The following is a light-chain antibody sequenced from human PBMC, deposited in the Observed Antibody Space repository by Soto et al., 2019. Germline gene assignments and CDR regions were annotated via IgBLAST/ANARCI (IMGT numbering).Light chain of an antibody. J-gene: IGKJ3*01. V-gene: IGKV1D-12*01. Sequence: DIQMTQSPSSVSASVGDRVTITCRASQDISVWLAWYQQKPGKALKLLIYAASNLQTGVPSRFSGSGSGTDFTLSIHSLQPEDFATYYCQQANSFPRTFGPGTKVDIK. CDR1: QDISVW. CDR3: QQANSFPRT. CDR2: AAS.